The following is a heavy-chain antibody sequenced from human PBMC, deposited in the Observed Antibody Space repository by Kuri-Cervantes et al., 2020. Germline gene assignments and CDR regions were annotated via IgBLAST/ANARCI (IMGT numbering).Heavy chain of an antibody. V-gene: IGHV3-30*18. D-gene: IGHD3-3*01. CDR2: ISYDGSNK. Sequence: GESLKISCAASGFTFSSYSMNWVRQAPGKGLEWVAVISYDGSNKYYADSVKGRFTISRDNSKNTLYLQMNSLRAEDTAVYYCAKGTDYDFWSGYFSDKQWLDNWGQGTLVTVSS. CDR3: AKGTDYDFWSGYFSDKQWLDN. CDR1: GFTFSSYS. J-gene: IGHJ4*02.